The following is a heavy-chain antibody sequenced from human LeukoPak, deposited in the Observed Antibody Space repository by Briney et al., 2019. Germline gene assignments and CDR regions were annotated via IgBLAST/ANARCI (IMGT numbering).Heavy chain of an antibody. J-gene: IGHJ4*02. V-gene: IGHV4-34*01. Sequence: SETLSLTCAVYGGSFSGYYWSWIRQPPGKGLEGIGEINHSGSTNYNPSLKSRVTISVDTSKNQFSLKLSSVTAADTAVYYCARAIAVAGLLYYFDYWGQGTLVTVSS. CDR1: GGSFSGYY. D-gene: IGHD6-19*01. CDR2: INHSGST. CDR3: ARAIAVAGLLYYFDY.